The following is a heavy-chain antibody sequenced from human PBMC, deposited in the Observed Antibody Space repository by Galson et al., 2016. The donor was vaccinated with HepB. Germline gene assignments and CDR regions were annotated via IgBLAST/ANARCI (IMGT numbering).Heavy chain of an antibody. J-gene: IGHJ4*02. D-gene: IGHD6-25*01. CDR2: VSASGGT. CDR3: ARQRPDLVFFDF. CDR1: SGSIGSGNYY. Sequence: TLSLTCTVSSGSIGSGNYYWSWIWKPAGKGLEWIGRVSASGGTNYNPSLKRRATISIDTSQNQFSLEMTSVTAADTAIYYCARQRPDLVFFDFWGQGTLVTVSS. V-gene: IGHV4-61*02.